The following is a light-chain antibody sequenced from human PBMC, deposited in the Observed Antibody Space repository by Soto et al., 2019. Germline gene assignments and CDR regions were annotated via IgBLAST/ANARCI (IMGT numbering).Light chain of an antibody. V-gene: IGKV1-39*01. CDR3: QQYGSSL. J-gene: IGKJ5*01. CDR2: AAS. Sequence: DLQMTQSPSSLSASVGDSVTITCRASQSISSYLNWYQQKPGKAPKLLIYAASSLQSGVPSRFSGSGSGTDFTLTISRLEPEDFAVYYCQQYGSSLXGQGTRLEI. CDR1: QSISSY.